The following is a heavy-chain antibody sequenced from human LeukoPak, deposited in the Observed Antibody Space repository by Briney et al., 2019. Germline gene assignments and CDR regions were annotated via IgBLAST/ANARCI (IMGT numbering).Heavy chain of an antibody. CDR2: ISSSGSTI. Sequence: GGSLRLSCAASGFTFSSYEMNWVRQAPGKGLEWVSYISSSGSTIYYADSVKGRFTISRDNAKNSLFLQMNSLRAEDTAVYYCARRGYYDTSGYLFDYWGREPWSPSPQ. V-gene: IGHV3-48*03. CDR3: ARRGYYDTSGYLFDY. CDR1: GFTFSSYE. J-gene: IGHJ4*02. D-gene: IGHD3-22*01.